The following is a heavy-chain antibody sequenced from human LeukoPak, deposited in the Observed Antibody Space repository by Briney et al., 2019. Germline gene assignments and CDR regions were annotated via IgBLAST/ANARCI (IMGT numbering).Heavy chain of an antibody. J-gene: IGHJ5*02. Sequence: GESLKISCMGSGYSFTSYWIGWVRQMPGKGLEWMGIIYPGDSDTRYSPSFQGQVTISADKSISTAYLQWSSLKASDTAMYYCARVQVVVVAANWFDPWGQGTLVTVSS. V-gene: IGHV5-51*06. D-gene: IGHD2-15*01. CDR3: ARVQVVVVAANWFDP. CDR1: GYSFTSYW. CDR2: IYPGDSDT.